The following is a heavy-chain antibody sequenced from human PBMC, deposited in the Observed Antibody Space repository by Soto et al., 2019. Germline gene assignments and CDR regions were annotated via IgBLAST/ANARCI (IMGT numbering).Heavy chain of an antibody. Sequence: GGSLRLSCAASGFTFSDYYMSWIRQAPGKGLEWVSYISSSGSTIYYADSVKGRFTISRDNAKNSLYLQMNSLRAEDTAVYYCAGDLRDIVVVPAAIDYWGQGTLVTVS. J-gene: IGHJ4*02. V-gene: IGHV3-11*01. CDR2: ISSSGSTI. CDR1: GFTFSDYY. D-gene: IGHD2-2*01. CDR3: AGDLRDIVVVPAAIDY.